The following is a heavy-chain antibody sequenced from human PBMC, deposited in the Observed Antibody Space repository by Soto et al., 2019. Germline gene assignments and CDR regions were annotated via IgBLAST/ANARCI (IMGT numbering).Heavy chain of an antibody. CDR3: SRDDRQAPDY. CDR1: GFTFSSYV. Sequence: ESGGGVVQPGRSLRLSCAASGFTFSSYVIHWVRQAPGKGLEWVAVIWYDGSNKYYADSVKGRFTISRDNAKNTVSLQLSSLRAEDTAVYFCSRDDRQAPDYWGQGTLVTVSS. CDR2: IWYDGSNK. V-gene: IGHV3-33*01. J-gene: IGHJ4*02.